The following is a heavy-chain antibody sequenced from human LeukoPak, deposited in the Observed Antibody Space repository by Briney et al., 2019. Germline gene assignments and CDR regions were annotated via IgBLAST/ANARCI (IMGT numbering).Heavy chain of an antibody. CDR2: ISHSGDS. CDR1: GGSFSDSY. V-gene: IGHV4-34*01. D-gene: IGHD6-13*01. Sequence: SETLSLTCAVYGGSFSDSYWSWIRQPPGEGLEWVGEISHSGDSNYNPSLKSRVTISVDTSKNQFSLNLSSVTAADTAVYYCARGGKQQLVRTYYFDYWGQGTLVTVSS. CDR3: ARGGKQQLVRTYYFDY. J-gene: IGHJ4*02.